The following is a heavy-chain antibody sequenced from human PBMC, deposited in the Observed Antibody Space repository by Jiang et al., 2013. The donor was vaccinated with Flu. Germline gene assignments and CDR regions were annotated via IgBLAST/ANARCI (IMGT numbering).Heavy chain of an antibody. D-gene: IGHD2-2*02. CDR2: VHSSGSN. CDR1: DVSISSHY. Sequence: GLLKPSETLSLTCTVSDVSISSHYWSWIRQPAGKRLEWIGRVHSSGSNNYNPSLKSRVTMSVDTSKKQLSLRLTSVTAADTAVYYCARDRSNSWYSDWFDPWGRGTLVTVSS. V-gene: IGHV4-4*07. CDR3: ARDRSNSWYSDWFDP. J-gene: IGHJ5*02.